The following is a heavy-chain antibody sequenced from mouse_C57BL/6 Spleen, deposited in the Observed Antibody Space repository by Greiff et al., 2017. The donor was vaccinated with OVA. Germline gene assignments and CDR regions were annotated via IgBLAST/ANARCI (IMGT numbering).Heavy chain of an antibody. CDR1: GYAFTNYL. CDR2: INPGSGGT. Sequence: QVHVKQSGAELVRPGTSVKVSCKASGYAFTNYLIEWVKQRPGQGLEWIGVINPGSGGTNYNEKFKGKATLTADKSSSTAYMQLSSLTSEDSAVYFCARSGDYDRDYYAMDYWGQGTSVTVSS. V-gene: IGHV1-54*01. D-gene: IGHD2-4*01. CDR3: ARSGDYDRDYYAMDY. J-gene: IGHJ4*01.